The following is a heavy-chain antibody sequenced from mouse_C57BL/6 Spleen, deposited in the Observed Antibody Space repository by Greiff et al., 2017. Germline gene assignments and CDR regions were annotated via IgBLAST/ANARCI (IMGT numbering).Heavy chain of an antibody. J-gene: IGHJ1*03. V-gene: IGHV1-4*01. D-gene: IGHD2-2*01. Sequence: VQLQESGAELARPGASVKMSCKASGYTFTSYTMHWVKQRPGQGLEWIGYINPSSGYTKYNQKFKDKATLTADKSSSTAYMQLSSLTSEDAAVYYCAGLRHWYFDVWGTGTTVTVSS. CDR1: GYTFTSYT. CDR2: INPSSGYT. CDR3: AGLRHWYFDV.